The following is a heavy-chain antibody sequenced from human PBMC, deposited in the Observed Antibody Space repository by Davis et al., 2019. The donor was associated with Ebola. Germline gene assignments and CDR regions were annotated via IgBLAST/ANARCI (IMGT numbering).Heavy chain of an antibody. D-gene: IGHD2-21*02. CDR1: GFTLRNSA. V-gene: IGHV3-21*01. CDR2: ISSSSNYI. Sequence: GESLKISCVVSGFTLRNSAMVWVRQAPGKGLEWVSFISSSSNYIYYADSVKGRFTVSRDNAKNSLYLQMNSLRAEDTAVYYCVRDPALVVTGGGWFFGLWGRGTLVTVSS. J-gene: IGHJ2*01. CDR3: VRDPALVVTGGGWFFGL.